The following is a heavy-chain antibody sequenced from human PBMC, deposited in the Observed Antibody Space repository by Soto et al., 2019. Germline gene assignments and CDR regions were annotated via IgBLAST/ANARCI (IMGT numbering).Heavy chain of an antibody. CDR2: IYSGGST. J-gene: IGHJ2*01. CDR3: ARVDCYPRFFFYCFDVYRYRPSVPAPCASQPGWGVPETLLCSL. D-gene: IGHD2-21*01. CDR1: GFTVSSNY. V-gene: IGHV3-66*01. Sequence: GGSLRLSCAASGFTVSSNYMSWVRQAPGKGLEWGSVIYSGGSTYYADSVKGRFTISRDNSKNTLYLQMNSLRAEDTAVYYCARVDCYPRFFFYCFDVYRYRPSVPAPCASQPGWGVPETLLCSLW.